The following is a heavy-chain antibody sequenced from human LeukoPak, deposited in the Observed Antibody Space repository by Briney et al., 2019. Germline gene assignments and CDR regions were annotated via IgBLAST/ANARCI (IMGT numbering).Heavy chain of an antibody. J-gene: IGHJ4*02. Sequence: PSETLSLTCTVSGGSISSSSYYWGWIRQPPGKGLEWIGSIYYSGSTYYNPSLKSRVTISVDTSKNQFSLKLSSVTAADTAVYYCARDVLYSGSYRGPFDYWDQGTLVTVSS. CDR2: IYYSGST. CDR3: ARDVLYSGSYRGPFDY. D-gene: IGHD1-26*01. CDR1: GGSISSSSYY. V-gene: IGHV4-39*07.